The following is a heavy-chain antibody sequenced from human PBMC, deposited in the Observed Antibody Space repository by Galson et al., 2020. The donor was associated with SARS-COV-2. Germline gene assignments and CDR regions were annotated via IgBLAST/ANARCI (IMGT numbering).Heavy chain of an antibody. V-gene: IGHV1-18*04. D-gene: IGHD6-13*01. CDR2: ISAYNGNT. CDR3: ARTENDIAAAGNIFPNWFDP. Sequence: ASVKVSCKASGYTFTSYGISWVRQAPGQGLEWMGWISAYNGNTNYAQKLQGRVTMTTDTSTSTAYMELRSLRSDDTAVYYCARTENDIAAAGNIFPNWFDPWGQGTLVTVSS. CDR1: GYTFTSYG. J-gene: IGHJ5*02.